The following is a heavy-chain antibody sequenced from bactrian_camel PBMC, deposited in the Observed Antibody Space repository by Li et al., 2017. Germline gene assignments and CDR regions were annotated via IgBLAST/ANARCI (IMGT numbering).Heavy chain of an antibody. CDR2: IYTDDGST. CDR1: GYTGHYC. Sequence: VQLVESGGASVQAGGSLRLSCAASGYTGHYCMGWFRQAPGKEREGVAAIYTDDGSTHYADPVKGRFTISRDNAKNTVYLQLNGLKIEDTAMYYCTRETQWVGYHEMAEYWGQGTQVTVS. CDR3: TRETQWVGYHEMAEY. D-gene: IGHD5*01. V-gene: IGHV3S1*01. J-gene: IGHJ4*01.